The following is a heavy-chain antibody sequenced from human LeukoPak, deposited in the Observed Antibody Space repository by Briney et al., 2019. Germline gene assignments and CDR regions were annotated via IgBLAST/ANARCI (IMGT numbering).Heavy chain of an antibody. Sequence: SVKVSCKASGGTFSSYAISWVRQAPGQGLEWMGRIIPILGIANYAQKSQGRVTTTADKSTSTAYMELSSLRSEDTAVYYCAGNYGSGDYWGQGTLVTVSS. J-gene: IGHJ4*02. CDR1: GGTFSSYA. CDR2: IIPILGIA. D-gene: IGHD3-10*01. CDR3: AGNYGSGDY. V-gene: IGHV1-69*04.